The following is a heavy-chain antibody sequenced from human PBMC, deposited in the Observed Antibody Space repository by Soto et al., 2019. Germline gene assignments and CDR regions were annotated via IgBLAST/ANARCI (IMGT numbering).Heavy chain of an antibody. Sequence: ASETLSLTCTVSGGSVSNSNYYWGWIRQSPGKGLEWIGSVYYRGRSYSKSSVKSRVTISVDTSKNQFSLNLNSVTASDTAVYYCVSQRTSVLTQAYFDYWGPGALVTVSS. CDR1: GGSVSNSNYY. CDR3: VSQRTSVLTQAYFDY. J-gene: IGHJ4*02. CDR2: VYYRGRS. D-gene: IGHD2-8*01. V-gene: IGHV4-39*01.